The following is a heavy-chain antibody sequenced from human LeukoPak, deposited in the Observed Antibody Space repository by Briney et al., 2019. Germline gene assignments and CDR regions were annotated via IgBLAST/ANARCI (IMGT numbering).Heavy chain of an antibody. J-gene: IGHJ4*02. Sequence: PGGSLRLSCAASGFTFASYDMSWVRQAPGKGLEWVSFITTNGGRTSYADSVEGRFTISRDNAKNSLYLDMNSLRDEDTAIYYCASSHDSSGNDWGEGTLVTVTS. CDR2: ITTNGGRT. V-gene: IGHV3-23*01. CDR1: GFTFASYD. D-gene: IGHD3-22*01. CDR3: ASSHDSSGND.